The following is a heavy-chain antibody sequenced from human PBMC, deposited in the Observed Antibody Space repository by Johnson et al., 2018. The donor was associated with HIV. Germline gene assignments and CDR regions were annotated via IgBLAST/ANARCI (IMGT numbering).Heavy chain of an antibody. CDR1: GFTFSSYG. Sequence: QVQLVESGGGVVQPGGSLRLSCETSGFTFSSYGMHWVRQAPGKGLEWVAVIWYDGSNKYYAGSVKGRFTISRDNSKTTLYLQMNSLRAEDTAVYYCARATVESAFDIWDQGTMVTVSS. CDR3: ARATVESAFDI. CDR2: IWYDGSNK. J-gene: IGHJ3*02. V-gene: IGHV3-33*01. D-gene: IGHD4-23*01.